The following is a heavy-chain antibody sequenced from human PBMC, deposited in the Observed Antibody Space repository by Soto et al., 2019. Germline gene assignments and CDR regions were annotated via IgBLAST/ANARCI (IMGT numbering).Heavy chain of an antibody. Sequence: SETLSLTCAVYGGSFSGYYWSWIRQPPGKGLEWIGEINHSGSTNYNPSLKSRVTISVDTSKNQLSLKLSSVTAADTAVYYCARGPTPRGVLGNTVTPFDYWGQGTLVTVSS. CDR3: ARGPTPRGVLGNTVTPFDY. V-gene: IGHV4-34*01. CDR1: GGSFSGYY. J-gene: IGHJ4*02. D-gene: IGHD4-4*01. CDR2: INHSGST.